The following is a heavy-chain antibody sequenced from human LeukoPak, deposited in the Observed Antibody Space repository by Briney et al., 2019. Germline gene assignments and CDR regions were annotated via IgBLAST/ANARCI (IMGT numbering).Heavy chain of an antibody. V-gene: IGHV4-39*07. J-gene: IGHJ4*02. CDR2: IYYSGST. CDR3: ATAGSSWYVYFDY. D-gene: IGHD6-13*01. CDR1: GGSISSSSYY. Sequence: PSETLSLTCTVSGGSISSSSYYWGWIRQPPGKGLEWIGSIYYSGSTNYNPSLKSRVTISVDTSKNQFSLKLSSVTAADTAVYYCATAGSSWYVYFDYWGQGTLVTVSS.